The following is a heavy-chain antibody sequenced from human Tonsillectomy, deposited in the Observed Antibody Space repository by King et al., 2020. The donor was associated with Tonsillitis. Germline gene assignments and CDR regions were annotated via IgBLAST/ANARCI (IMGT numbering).Heavy chain of an antibody. D-gene: IGHD3-22*01. CDR2: IYSGGSST. CDR3: AKAEAYYYYSSGYRGHAFDI. V-gene: IGHV3-23*03. Sequence: VQLVESGGGLVQPGGSLRLSCAASGFTFSSYAMSWVRQAPGKGLEWVSVIYSGGSSTYYADSVKGRFTISRDNSKNTLYLQMNSLRAEDTAVYYCAKAEAYYYYSSGYRGHAFDIWGQGTMVTVSS. J-gene: IGHJ3*02. CDR1: GFTFSSYA.